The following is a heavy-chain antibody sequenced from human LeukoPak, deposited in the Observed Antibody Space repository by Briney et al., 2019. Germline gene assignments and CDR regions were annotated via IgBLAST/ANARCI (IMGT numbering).Heavy chain of an antibody. V-gene: IGHV1-18*01. CDR2: ISAYNGNT. CDR3: ARDLAAIVVVPAANGPGDY. Sequence: GASVKVSCKASGYTFTSYGISWVRQAPGQGLEWMGWISAYNGNTNYAQKLQGRVTMTTDTSTSTAYVELRSLRSDDTAVYYCARDLAAIVVVPAANGPGDYWGQGTLVTVSS. D-gene: IGHD2-2*01. CDR1: GYTFTSYG. J-gene: IGHJ4*02.